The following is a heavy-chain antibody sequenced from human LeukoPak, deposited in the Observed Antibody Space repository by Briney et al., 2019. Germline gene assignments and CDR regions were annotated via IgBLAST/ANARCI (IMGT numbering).Heavy chain of an antibody. CDR1: GFTFSSYW. D-gene: IGHD3-3*01. Sequence: GGSLRLSCATSGFTFSSYWMNWARQAPGKGQDWVAVISYDGSNKYYADSVKGRFTISRDNSKNTLYLQMNSLRAEDTAVYYCAKDRDFGVVINNWFDPWGQGTLVTVSS. CDR3: AKDRDFGVVINNWFDP. J-gene: IGHJ5*02. V-gene: IGHV3-30*18. CDR2: ISYDGSNK.